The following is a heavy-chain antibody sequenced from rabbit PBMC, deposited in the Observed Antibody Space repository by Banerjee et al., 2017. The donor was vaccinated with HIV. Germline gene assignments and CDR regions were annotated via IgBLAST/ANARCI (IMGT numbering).Heavy chain of an antibody. Sequence: QEQLVESGGGLVQPEGSLTLTCTASGFSFSSSYWMCWVRQAPGKGLEWIGCIDVDGGAATHFASWVNGRFTISKTSSTTVTLQLTSLTAADTATYFCAREEGVGDDFDWHLSLWGPGTLVTVS. V-gene: IGHV1S45*01. CDR2: IDVDGGAAT. J-gene: IGHJ4*01. CDR1: GFSFSSSYW. CDR3: AREEGVGDDFDWHLSL. D-gene: IGHD2-1*01.